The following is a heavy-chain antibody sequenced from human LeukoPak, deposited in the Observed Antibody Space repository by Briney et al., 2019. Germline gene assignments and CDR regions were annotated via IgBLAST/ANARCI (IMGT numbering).Heavy chain of an antibody. J-gene: IGHJ3*02. CDR3: ARDPHGGGLGDGFDI. CDR1: GGSITSGDYY. CDR2: IYYTGST. V-gene: IGHV4-30-4*01. Sequence: SETLSLTCTVSGGSITSGDYYWSWIRQPPGKGLEWIGYIYYTGSTYYNPSLKSRVTISVDTSKNQFSLKLSSVTAADTDVYYCARDPHGGGLGDGFDIWGQGTMVTVSS. D-gene: IGHD3-16*01.